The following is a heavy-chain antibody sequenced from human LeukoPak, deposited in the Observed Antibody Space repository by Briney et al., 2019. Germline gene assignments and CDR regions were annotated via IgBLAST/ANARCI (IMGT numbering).Heavy chain of an antibody. D-gene: IGHD3-22*01. Sequence: ASVKVSCKASGYTFTSYDINCVRQATGQGLEWMGWMNPNSGNTGYAQKFQGRVTMTRNTSISTAYMELSSLRSEDTAVYYCAVYYYDSSGYYSPFDYWGQGTLVTVSS. V-gene: IGHV1-8*01. CDR2: MNPNSGNT. J-gene: IGHJ4*02. CDR1: GYTFTSYD. CDR3: AVYYYDSSGYYSPFDY.